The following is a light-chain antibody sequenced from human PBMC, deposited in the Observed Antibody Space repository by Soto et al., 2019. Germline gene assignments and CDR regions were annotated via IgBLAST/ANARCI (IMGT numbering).Light chain of an antibody. J-gene: IGLJ1*01. CDR3: CSYVGSYTFV. V-gene: IGLV2-11*01. CDR1: SSFVGGYNY. CDR2: NFN. Sequence: QSALTQPRSVSGSPGQSVTISCTGTSSFVGGYNYVSWYQQHPGKAPQLLIFNFNRRPSGVPDRFSGSTSGNTPSLTISGLQAEDVADYYCCSYVGSYTFVFETGTKVTVL.